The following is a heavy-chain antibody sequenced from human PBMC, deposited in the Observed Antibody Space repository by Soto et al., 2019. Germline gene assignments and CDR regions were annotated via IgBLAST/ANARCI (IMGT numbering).Heavy chain of an antibody. J-gene: IGHJ5*02. Sequence: QLQLQESGPGLVKPSETLSLTCTVSGGSISSSSYYWGWIRQPPGKGLEWIGSIYYSGSTYYNPSLKSRVTISVDTSKNQFSRKLSSVTAADTAVYYCALMGYYYGSGSYPTGWFDPWGQGTLVTVSS. CDR1: GGSISSSSYY. D-gene: IGHD3-10*01. CDR2: IYYSGST. V-gene: IGHV4-39*01. CDR3: ALMGYYYGSGSYPTGWFDP.